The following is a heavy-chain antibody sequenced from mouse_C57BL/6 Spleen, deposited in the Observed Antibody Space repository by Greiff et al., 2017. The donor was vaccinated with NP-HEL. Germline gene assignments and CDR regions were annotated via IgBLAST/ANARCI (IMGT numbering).Heavy chain of an antibody. V-gene: IGHV5-12*01. J-gene: IGHJ1*03. CDR3: ARHRGWDEYFDV. CDR2: ISNGGGST. CDR1: GFTFSDYY. Sequence: EVMLVESGGGLVQPGGSLKLSCAASGFTFSDYYMYWVRQTPEKRLEWVAYISNGGGSTYYPDTVKGRFTISRDNAKNTLYLQMSRLKSEDTAMYYCARHRGWDEYFDVWGTGTTVTVSS. D-gene: IGHD4-1*01.